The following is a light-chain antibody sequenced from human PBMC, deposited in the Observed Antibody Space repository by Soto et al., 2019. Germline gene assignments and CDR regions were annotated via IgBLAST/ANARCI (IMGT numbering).Light chain of an antibody. CDR1: HDIKKC. CDR3: HQASSFPST. CDR2: SAS. Sequence: DIQMTQSPPSVSASVGDTSNITCRASHDIKKCLAWYQQKPGKAPKVLIYSASNLESGVAPRFSGSGAGTEFSLTISSLQTEDFAPYFCHQASSFPSTFGPGTKVDIK. J-gene: IGKJ3*01. V-gene: IGKV1-12*02.